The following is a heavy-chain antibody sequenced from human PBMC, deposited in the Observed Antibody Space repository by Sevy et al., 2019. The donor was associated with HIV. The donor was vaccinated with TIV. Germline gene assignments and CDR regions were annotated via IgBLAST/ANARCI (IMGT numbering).Heavy chain of an antibody. CDR2: IYYSGST. CDR3: ARGNGSGSYYNGFYYYYYGMDV. J-gene: IGHJ6*02. CDR1: GGSISSYY. D-gene: IGHD3-10*01. V-gene: IGHV4-59*01. Sequence: SETLSLTCTVSGGSISSYYWSWIRQPPGKGLEWIGYIYYSGSTNYNPSLKSRVTISVDTSKNQFTLKLSTVTAADTAGYYCARGNGSGSYYNGFYYYYYGMDVWGQGTTVTVSS.